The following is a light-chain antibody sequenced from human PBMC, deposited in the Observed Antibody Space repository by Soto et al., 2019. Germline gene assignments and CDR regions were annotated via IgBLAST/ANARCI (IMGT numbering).Light chain of an antibody. J-gene: IGKJ5*01. CDR3: QQRGSWPPSIT. V-gene: IGKV3-11*01. CDR1: QSVSHA. CDR2: DAS. Sequence: EVVLTQSPATLSLSPGDRAPLSCRASQSVSHALAWYQQKPGQAPRLLIHDASSRATGIPARFSGSGSETDFTLTISSLEPEDFAVYYCQQRGSWPPSITFGQGTRLEIK.